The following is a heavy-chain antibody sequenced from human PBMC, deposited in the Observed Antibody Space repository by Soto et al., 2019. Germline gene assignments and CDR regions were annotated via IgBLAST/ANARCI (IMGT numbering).Heavy chain of an antibody. CDR3: AMVDVYVTPSPQDV. CDR1: GYSFTRYG. J-gene: IGHJ6*02. CDR2: INTYNGNT. D-gene: IGHD3-16*01. V-gene: IGHV1-18*01. Sequence: ASVKVSCKASGYSFTRYGIAWARQAPGQGLEWMGWINTYNGNTNYAQNLQGSVTLTTDTSTSTAYMELTSLRSNDTAIYYCAMVDVYVTPSPQDVWGQGTTVTVSS.